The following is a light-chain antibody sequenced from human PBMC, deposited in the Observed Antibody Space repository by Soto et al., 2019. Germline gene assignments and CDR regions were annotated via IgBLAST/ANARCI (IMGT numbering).Light chain of an antibody. CDR2: GSS. J-gene: IGKJ3*01. V-gene: IGKV3-15*01. CDR3: QQYNDWPRGFT. CDR1: QTVSSN. Sequence: EIVMTQSPATLSVSPGDRATLSCRASQTVSSNLAWYQQKSGQAPRLLIYGSSTRATGIPARFSGSGSGTEFTLTINSLQSEDSAVYHCQQYNDWPRGFTFGPGTKVDLK.